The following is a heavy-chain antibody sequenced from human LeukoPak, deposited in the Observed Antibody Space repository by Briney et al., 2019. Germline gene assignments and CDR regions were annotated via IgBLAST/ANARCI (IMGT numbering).Heavy chain of an antibody. CDR3: ARPMGSGWASFDS. V-gene: IGHV1-3*01. D-gene: IGHD6-19*01. J-gene: IGHJ4*02. Sequence: ASVKVSCKASGYTFSTYAIHWVRQAPGQRLEWMAWINPVNGNTNYSQKFQGRITITSDTSASTADMELSSLRSEDTAVYYCARPMGSGWASFDSWGQGTLVTVFS. CDR1: GYTFSTYA. CDR2: INPVNGNT.